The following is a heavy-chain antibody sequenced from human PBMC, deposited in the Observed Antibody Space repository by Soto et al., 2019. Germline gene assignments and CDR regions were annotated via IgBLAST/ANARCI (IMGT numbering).Heavy chain of an antibody. CDR3: VKVSRGLGVVPAAIN. CDR2: IRGSGGST. CDR1: GHTFHSYA. J-gene: IGHJ4*02. Sequence: EVQLLESGGGLVQPGGSLRLSCVASGHTFHSYAMSWVRQAPGKGLEWVSGIRGSGGSTYYADSVRGRFTISRDDSKNTQYLQMNSQRAEDTAVYYCVKVSRGLGVVPAAINWGQGTLVTVSS. V-gene: IGHV3-23*01. D-gene: IGHD2-2*02.